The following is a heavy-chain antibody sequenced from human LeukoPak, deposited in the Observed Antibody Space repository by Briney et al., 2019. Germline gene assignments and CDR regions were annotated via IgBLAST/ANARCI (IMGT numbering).Heavy chain of an antibody. CDR1: GFTFNNYG. J-gene: IGHJ3*02. D-gene: IGHD2-15*01. Sequence: PGRSLRLSCTASGFTFNNYGMHWVRQAPGKGLEWVAVIWYDGSNKYYADSVKGRFTISRDNSRNTLYLQMNSLRAEDTAVYYCARPSGTWGAFDIWGHGTVVTVSS. V-gene: IGHV3-33*01. CDR2: IWYDGSNK. CDR3: ARPSGTWGAFDI.